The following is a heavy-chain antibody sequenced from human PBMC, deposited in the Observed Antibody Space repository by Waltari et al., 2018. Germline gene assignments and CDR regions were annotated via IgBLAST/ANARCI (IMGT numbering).Heavy chain of an antibody. CDR3: ARASSVGYSAWDY. CDR1: AFTFSDHY. Sequence: EVQLVESGGGLVQPGGSLRLSCAASAFTFSDHYMDWVRQAPGQWLEWVGRSSNKAHSSTTEYSASVKGRFTISSDDSKNSLYLQMNSLKTADTAVYYCARASSVGYSAWDYWGQGTLVTVSS. CDR2: SSNKAHSSTT. J-gene: IGHJ4*02. V-gene: IGHV3-72*01. D-gene: IGHD2-15*01.